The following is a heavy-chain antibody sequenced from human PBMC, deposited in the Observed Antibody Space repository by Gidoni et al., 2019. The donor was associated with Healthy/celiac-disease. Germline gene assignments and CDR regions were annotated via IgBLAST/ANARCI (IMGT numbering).Heavy chain of an antibody. D-gene: IGHD3-10*01. CDR1: GGSIRSGDYY. CDR2: IYYSGST. J-gene: IGHJ5*02. V-gene: IGHV4-30-4*01. Sequence: QVQLQESGPGLVTPSQTLSLTCTVSGGSIRSGDYYWSWIRQPPGKGLEWIGYIYYSGSTYYNPPLKSRVTISVDTSKNQFSLKLGSVTAADTAVYYCAGDRGGGAWFDPWGQGTLVTVSS. CDR3: AGDRGGGAWFDP.